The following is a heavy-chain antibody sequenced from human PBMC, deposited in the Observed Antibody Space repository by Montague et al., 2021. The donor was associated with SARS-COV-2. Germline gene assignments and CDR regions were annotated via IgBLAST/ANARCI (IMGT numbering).Heavy chain of an antibody. CDR1: GGSISSSHW. J-gene: IGHJ2*01. D-gene: IGHD3-10*01. V-gene: IGHV4-4*02. Sequence: SETLSPTCAVSGGSISSSHWWSWVRQPPGKGLEWIEEIYHSGSTNYNPSLKSRVTISIDKSKNQFSLKLSSVTAADTAVYYCAREFRTYGYGGQYWYFDLWGRGTLVTVSS. CDR2: IYHSGST. CDR3: AREFRTYGYGGQYWYFDL.